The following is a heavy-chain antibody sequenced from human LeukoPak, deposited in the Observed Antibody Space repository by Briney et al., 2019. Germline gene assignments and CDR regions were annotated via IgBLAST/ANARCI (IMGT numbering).Heavy chain of an antibody. Sequence: GGSLRLSCAASGFTFSSYSMNWVRQAPGKGLEWVSSISSSSSYTYYADSVRGRFTISRDNAKNSLYLQMNSLRAEDTAVYYCAGGTTGGYSPSHWGQGTLVTVSS. CDR1: GFTFSSYS. D-gene: IGHD5-12*01. CDR3: AGGTTGGYSPSH. J-gene: IGHJ4*02. CDR2: ISSSSSYT. V-gene: IGHV3-21*01.